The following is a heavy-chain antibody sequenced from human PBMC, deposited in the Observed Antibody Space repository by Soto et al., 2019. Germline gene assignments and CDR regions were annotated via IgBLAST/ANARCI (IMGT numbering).Heavy chain of an antibody. V-gene: IGHV4-59*01. J-gene: IGHJ5*02. CDR2: IYYSGST. CDR3: ARDILSGSYSGCFDP. D-gene: IGHD1-26*01. Sequence: SETLSLTCTVSGGSISSYYWSWIRQPPGKGLEWIGYIYYSGSTNYNPSLKSRVTISVDTSKNQFSLKLSSVTAADTAVYYCARDILSGSYSGCFDPWGQGTLVTVSS. CDR1: GGSISSYY.